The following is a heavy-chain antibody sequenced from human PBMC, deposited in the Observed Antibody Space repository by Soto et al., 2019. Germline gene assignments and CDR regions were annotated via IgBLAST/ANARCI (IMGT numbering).Heavy chain of an antibody. D-gene: IGHD2-2*01. V-gene: IGHV3-7*01. Sequence: PGGSLRLSCAASGFTFSSYWMSWVRQAPGKGLEWVANIKQDGSDKYYVDSVKGRFTISRDNAKNSLYLQMNSLRAEDTAVYYCAREASNCSSTSCYALYYYYYMDVWGKGTTVTVSS. J-gene: IGHJ6*03. CDR2: IKQDGSDK. CDR1: GFTFSSYW. CDR3: AREASNCSSTSCYALYYYYYMDV.